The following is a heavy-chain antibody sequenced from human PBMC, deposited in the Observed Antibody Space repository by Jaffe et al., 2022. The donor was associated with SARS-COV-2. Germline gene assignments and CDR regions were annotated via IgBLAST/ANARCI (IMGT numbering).Heavy chain of an antibody. CDR2: INAGNGNT. J-gene: IGHJ4*02. Sequence: QVQLVQSGAEVKKPGASVKVSCKASGYTFTSYAMHWVRQAPGQRLEWMGWINAGNGNTKYSQKFQGRVTITRDTSASTAYMELSSLRSEDTAVYYCAVGWIQLWYTIDYWGQGTLVTVSS. V-gene: IGHV1-3*01. D-gene: IGHD5-18*01. CDR1: GYTFTSYA. CDR3: AVGWIQLWYTIDY.